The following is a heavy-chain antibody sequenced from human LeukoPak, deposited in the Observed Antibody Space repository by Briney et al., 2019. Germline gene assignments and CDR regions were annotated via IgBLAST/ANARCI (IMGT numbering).Heavy chain of an antibody. CDR1: GGTFSSYA. CDR2: IIPILGIA. Sequence: PVTVSCKASGGTFSSYAISWVRQAPGQGLEWMGRIIPILGIANYAQKFQGRVTITADKSTSTAYMELSSLRSEDTAVYYCARTTYYGLGSYYPFDYWGQGTLVTVSS. J-gene: IGHJ4*02. CDR3: ARTTYYGLGSYYPFDY. D-gene: IGHD3-10*01. V-gene: IGHV1-69*04.